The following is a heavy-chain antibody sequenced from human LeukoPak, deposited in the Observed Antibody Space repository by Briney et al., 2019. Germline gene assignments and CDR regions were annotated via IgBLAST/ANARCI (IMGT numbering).Heavy chain of an antibody. D-gene: IGHD3-10*01. V-gene: IGHV3-30*03. CDR2: ISYDGSNK. J-gene: IGHJ5*01. Sequence: PGRSLRLSCAASGFTFSSYGMHWVRQAPGKGLEWVAVISYDGSNKYYADSVKGRFTISRDNAKNTLYLEMNSLRAEDTAVYYCARVATTMVRNALDSWGQGTLVTVSS. CDR1: GFTFSSYG. CDR3: ARVATTMVRNALDS.